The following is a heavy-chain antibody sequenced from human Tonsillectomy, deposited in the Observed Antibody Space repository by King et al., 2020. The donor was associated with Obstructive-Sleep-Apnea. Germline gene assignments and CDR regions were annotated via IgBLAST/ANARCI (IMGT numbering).Heavy chain of an antibody. V-gene: IGHV4-30-4*01. CDR3: ARDPITIVRGFSMATYYYGMDV. D-gene: IGHD3-10*01. J-gene: IGHJ6*02. CDR2: IYYSGST. CDR1: GGSISSGDYY. Sequence: QMQLQESGPGLVKPSQTLSLTCTVSGGSISSGDYYWSWIRQPPGKGLEWIGYIYYSGSTYYNPSLKSRATISVDTSKNQFSLKLSSVTAADTAVYYCARDPITIVRGFSMATYYYGMDVWGQGTTVTVSS.